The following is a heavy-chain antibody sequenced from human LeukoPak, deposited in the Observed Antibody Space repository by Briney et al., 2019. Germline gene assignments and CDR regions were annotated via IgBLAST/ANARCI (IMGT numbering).Heavy chain of an antibody. CDR2: ISAYNGNT. CDR3: ARDCSGGSCYSVGFDS. CDR1: GYTFTIYG. V-gene: IGHV1-18*01. D-gene: IGHD2-15*01. Sequence: GASVKVSCKASGYTFTIYGISWVRQARGQGLEGMGWISAYNGNTNYAQKLQGRATMTTDTSTSPAYMELRSLRSDDTAVYYRARDCSGGSCYSVGFDSWGQGPLVPVSP. J-gene: IGHJ4*02.